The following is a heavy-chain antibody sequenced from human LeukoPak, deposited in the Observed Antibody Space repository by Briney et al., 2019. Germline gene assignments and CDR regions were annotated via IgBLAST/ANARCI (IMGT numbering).Heavy chain of an antibody. CDR1: GYTFTGYY. J-gene: IGHJ3*02. Sequence: ASVKVSCKASGYTFTGYYIHWVRQAPGQGLEWMGWISGYNGNTNYAQKLQGRVTMTTDTSTSTAYMELRSLRSDDTAVYYCASYARGGDAFDIWGQGTMVTVSS. V-gene: IGHV1-18*04. CDR3: ASYARGGDAFDI. D-gene: IGHD2-2*01. CDR2: ISGYNGNT.